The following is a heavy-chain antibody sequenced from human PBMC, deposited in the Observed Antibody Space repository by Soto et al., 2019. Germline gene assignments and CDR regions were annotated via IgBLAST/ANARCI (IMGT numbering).Heavy chain of an antibody. D-gene: IGHD3-10*01. CDR1: GGSISSYY. CDR2: IYYSGST. J-gene: IGHJ4*02. V-gene: IGHV4-59*01. CDR3: ARARPYYYGSGRKPNYYFDY. Sequence: PSETLSLTCTVSGGSISSYYWSWIRQPPGKGLEWIGYIYYSGSTNYNPSLKSRVTISVDTSKNQFSLKLSSVTAADTAVYYCARARPYYYGSGRKPNYYFDYWGQGTLVTVSS.